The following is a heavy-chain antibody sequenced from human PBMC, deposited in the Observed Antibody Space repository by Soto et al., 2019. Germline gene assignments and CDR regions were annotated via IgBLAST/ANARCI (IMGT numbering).Heavy chain of an antibody. CDR2: ISWNIGSI. CDR1: GFTFDDYA. D-gene: IGHD2-2*01. Sequence: PGGSLRLSCAASGFTFDDYAMHWVRQAPGKGLEWVSGISWNIGSIGYADSVKGRFTISRDNAKNSLYLQMNSLRAEDTALYYCAKDIVGGYCSSTSCYPNWFDPWGEGTLVTV. CDR3: AKDIVGGYCSSTSCYPNWFDP. V-gene: IGHV3-9*01. J-gene: IGHJ5*02.